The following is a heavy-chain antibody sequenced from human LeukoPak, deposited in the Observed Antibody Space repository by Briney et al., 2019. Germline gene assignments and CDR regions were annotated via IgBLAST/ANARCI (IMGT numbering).Heavy chain of an antibody. Sequence: PGGSLRLSCAASGFTFSSYWMHWVRQAPGKGLVWVSRIHSDGSSTSYADSVKGRFTISRDNAKNTLYLQMNTLRAEDTAVYHCVRVSITMVRGVSYYDMDVWGQGTTVTVSS. V-gene: IGHV3-74*01. CDR1: GFTFSSYW. J-gene: IGHJ6*02. CDR2: IHSDGSST. D-gene: IGHD3-10*01. CDR3: VRVSITMVRGVSYYDMDV.